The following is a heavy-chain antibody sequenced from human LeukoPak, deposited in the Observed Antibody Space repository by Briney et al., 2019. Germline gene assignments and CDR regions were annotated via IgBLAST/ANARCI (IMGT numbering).Heavy chain of an antibody. CDR2: ISYDGSNK. V-gene: IGHV3-30*18. CDR1: GFTFSSYG. D-gene: IGHD3-22*01. J-gene: IGHJ4*02. Sequence: GRSLRLSCAASGFTFSSYGMHWVRQAPGKGLEWVADISYDGSNKYYADSVKGRFTISRDNAKNTLYLQMNSLRAEDTAVYYCAKGSSLAYYSDSSVRTGWYYFDYWGQGTLVTVSS. CDR3: AKGSSLAYYSDSSVRTGWYYFDY.